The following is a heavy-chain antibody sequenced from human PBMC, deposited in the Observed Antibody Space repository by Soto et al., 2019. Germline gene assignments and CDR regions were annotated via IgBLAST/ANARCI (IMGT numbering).Heavy chain of an antibody. Sequence: PGGSLRLSCAASGFTFSAYGMQWVRQAPGKGLEWVAAISNDGSNEYYADSVKGRFTISRDNSKNTLYVQMNSVRAEDTAVYYCANGNTAGSYYKALAYWGQGTLVTVSS. V-gene: IGHV3-30*18. CDR2: ISNDGSNE. J-gene: IGHJ4*02. CDR1: GFTFSAYG. CDR3: ANGNTAGSYYKALAY. D-gene: IGHD1-26*01.